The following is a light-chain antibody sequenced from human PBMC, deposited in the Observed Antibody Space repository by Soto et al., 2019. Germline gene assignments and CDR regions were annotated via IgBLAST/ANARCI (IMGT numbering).Light chain of an antibody. V-gene: IGKV1-5*03. CDR1: QSIRSW. J-gene: IGKJ4*01. Sequence: DIQMTQFPSTLSASVGDRVTITCRASQSIRSWLAWYQQKPGKAPKLLIYKASTLDSGVPSRFSGSGSGTEYTLTISSLQPEDFATYYCQQSYSTPTFGGGTKVDIK. CDR2: KAS. CDR3: QQSYSTPT.